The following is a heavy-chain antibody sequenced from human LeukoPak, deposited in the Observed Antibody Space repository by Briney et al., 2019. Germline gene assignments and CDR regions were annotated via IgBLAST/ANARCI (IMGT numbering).Heavy chain of an antibody. CDR1: GYTFTGYY. CDR2: INPNSGGT. J-gene: IGHJ4*02. D-gene: IGHD2-2*01. V-gene: IGHV1-2*02. Sequence: GASAKVSCKASGYTFTGYYMHWVRQAPGQGLEWMGWINPNSGGTNYAQKFQGRVTMTRDTSISTAYMELSRLRSDDTAVYYCARDEGYCSSTSCYGTPIQNYYFDYWGQGTLVTVSS. CDR3: ARDEGYCSSTSCYGTPIQNYYFDY.